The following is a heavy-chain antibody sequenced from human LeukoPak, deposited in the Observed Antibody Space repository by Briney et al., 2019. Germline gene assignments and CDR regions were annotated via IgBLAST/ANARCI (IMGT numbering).Heavy chain of an antibody. CDR3: AGNFLTTSGTMGGY. CDR1: GFSFSDYA. D-gene: IGHD6-13*01. Sequence: GGSLRLSCAASGFSFSDYAMSWVRQSPGKGLEWVSGLSSSDNTYYIDSVKGRFTISKDNSNNLYLQMNSLRVEDTAVYYCAGNFLTTSGTMGGYWGQGTPVTVSS. J-gene: IGHJ4*02. CDR2: LSSSDNT. V-gene: IGHV3-23*01.